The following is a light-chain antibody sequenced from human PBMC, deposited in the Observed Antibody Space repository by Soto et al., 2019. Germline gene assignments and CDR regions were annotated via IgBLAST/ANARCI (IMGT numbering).Light chain of an antibody. CDR3: RSYTSSSRV. Sequence: QSVLTQPASVSGSPGQSITISCTGTSSDVGGYNYVSWYQQHPGKAPKLMIYDVSNRPSGVSNRFSGSKSGNTASLTISGLQAEDEADYYCRSYTSSSRVFGGGTKLTV. CDR1: SSDVGGYNY. CDR2: DVS. J-gene: IGLJ3*02. V-gene: IGLV2-14*01.